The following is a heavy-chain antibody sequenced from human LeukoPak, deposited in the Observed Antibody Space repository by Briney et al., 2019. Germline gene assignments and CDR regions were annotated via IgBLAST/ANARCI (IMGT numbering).Heavy chain of an antibody. CDR1: GYSFTGYY. Sequence: ASVTVSCKASGYSFTGYYMHWVRQAPGQGLEWMGWINPNSGGTSYAQKFQGRVTMTTDTSISTAYMELSGLRSDDTAVYYCARDLIAAAGTLDYWGQGTLVTVSS. J-gene: IGHJ4*02. CDR3: ARDLIAAAGTLDY. D-gene: IGHD6-13*01. CDR2: INPNSGGT. V-gene: IGHV1-2*02.